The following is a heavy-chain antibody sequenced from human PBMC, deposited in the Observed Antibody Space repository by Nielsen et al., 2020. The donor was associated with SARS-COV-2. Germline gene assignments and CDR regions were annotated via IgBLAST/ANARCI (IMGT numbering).Heavy chain of an antibody. D-gene: IGHD3-3*01. CDR1: GGTFSSYA. CDR2: IIPIFGTA. V-gene: IGHV1-69*06. Sequence: SVKVSCKASGGTFSSYAISWVRQAPGQGLEWMGGIIPIFGTANYAQKFQGRVTITADKSTSTAYMELSSLRSEDTAVYYCASTYYDFWSGYGDFYYGMDVWGQGTTVTVSS. J-gene: IGHJ6*02. CDR3: ASTYYDFWSGYGDFYYGMDV.